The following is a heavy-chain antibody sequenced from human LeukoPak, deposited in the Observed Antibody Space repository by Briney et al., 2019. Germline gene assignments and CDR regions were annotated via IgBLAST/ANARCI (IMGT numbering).Heavy chain of an antibody. CDR1: GGSFSGYY. CDR2: INHSGST. D-gene: IGHD6-19*01. J-gene: IGHJ5*02. CDR3: ARVYSSGWYHWFDT. V-gene: IGHV4-34*01. Sequence: SETLSLTCAVYGGSFSGYYWSWIRQPPGKGLEWIGEINHSGSTNYNPSLKSRVTISVDTSKNQFSLKLNSMIAADTAIYYCARVYSSGWYHWFDTWGQGTLVTVSS.